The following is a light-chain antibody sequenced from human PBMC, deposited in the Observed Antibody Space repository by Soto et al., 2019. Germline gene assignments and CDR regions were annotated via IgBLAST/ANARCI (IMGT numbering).Light chain of an antibody. CDR2: SNN. V-gene: IGLV1-44*01. CDR3: CSYAGSYT. CDR1: SSNIKSNT. Sequence: QSVLTQPPSASGTPGQRVTISCYGSSSNIKSNTVSWYQHLPRTAPKLLIYSNNQRPSGVPDRFSGSMSGNTASLTISGLQAEDECDYYCCSYAGSYTFGGGTKVTVL. J-gene: IGLJ2*01.